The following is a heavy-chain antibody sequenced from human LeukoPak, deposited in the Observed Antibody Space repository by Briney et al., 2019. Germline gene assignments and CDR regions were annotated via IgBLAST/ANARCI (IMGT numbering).Heavy chain of an antibody. V-gene: IGHV3-30*03. D-gene: IGHD3-16*01. J-gene: IGHJ4*02. CDR1: GFTFSTYG. CDR3: ASGFLRNWYYLGDY. Sequence: GRALRLSCAASGFTFSTYGMHWVRQAPGKGLEGVAVLSHDGTNKYYADSVKGRFTISRDNSKNTLYLQMNSLRAEDTAVYYCASGFLRNWYYLGDYWGQGTLVTVSS. CDR2: LSHDGTNK.